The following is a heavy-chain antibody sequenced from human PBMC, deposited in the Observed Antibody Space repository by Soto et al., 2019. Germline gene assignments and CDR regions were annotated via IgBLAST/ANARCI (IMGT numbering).Heavy chain of an antibody. CDR3: ARLPFQYYGSGSNSDYYYYGMDV. CDR1: GGSISSSSQY. D-gene: IGHD3-10*01. Sequence: SEVLSLTCTVCGGSISSSSQYWGWIRQHPGKGLEWIGSIYYSGSTYYNPSLKSRVTISVDTSKNPCSLKLSSVTAADTAVYYCARLPFQYYGSGSNSDYYYYGMDVWGQGTTVTVSS. V-gene: IGHV4-39*02. CDR2: IYYSGST. J-gene: IGHJ6*02.